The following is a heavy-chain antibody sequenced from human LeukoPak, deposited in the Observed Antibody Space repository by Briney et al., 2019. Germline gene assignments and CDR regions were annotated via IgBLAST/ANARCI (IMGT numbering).Heavy chain of an antibody. CDR3: ARDYSSGYYYEFDY. CDR1: GFTFSSYG. CDR2: IWYDGSNK. D-gene: IGHD3-22*01. J-gene: IGHJ4*02. Sequence: PGGSLRLSCAASGFTFSSYGMHWVRQAPGKGLEWVAVIWYDGSNKYYADSVKGRFTISRDNSKNTLYLQMNSLRAEDRAVYYCARDYSSGYYYEFDYWGQGTLVTVSS. V-gene: IGHV3-33*01.